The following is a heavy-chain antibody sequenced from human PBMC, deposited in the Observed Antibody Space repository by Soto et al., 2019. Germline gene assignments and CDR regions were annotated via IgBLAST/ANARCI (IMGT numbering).Heavy chain of an antibody. CDR1: GYSFTSYW. CDR2: IYPGDSET. CDR3: FILYGAARRGFDY. V-gene: IGHV5-51*01. D-gene: IGHD2-8*01. J-gene: IGHJ4*02. Sequence: XESLKIFRKGSGYSFTSYWLVWVRQMPGKGLEWMGIIYPGDSETRYSPSFQGQVTISVDKSKNTAYLHWSSLKAPDTAIYYCFILYGAARRGFDYWGPGTLVTVSS.